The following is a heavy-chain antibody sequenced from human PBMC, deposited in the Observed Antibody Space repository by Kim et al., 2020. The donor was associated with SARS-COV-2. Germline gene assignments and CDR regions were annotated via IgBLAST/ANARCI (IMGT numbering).Heavy chain of an antibody. CDR2: ISYDGSNK. CDR3: ARDPFRIAAANYFDY. J-gene: IGHJ4*01. Sequence: GGSLRLSCAASGFTFSSYAMHWVRQAPGKGLEWVAVISYDGSNKYYADSVKGRFTISRDNSKNTLYLQMNSLRAEDTAVYYCARDPFRIAAANYFDYWG. D-gene: IGHD6-13*01. V-gene: IGHV3-30-3*01. CDR1: GFTFSSYA.